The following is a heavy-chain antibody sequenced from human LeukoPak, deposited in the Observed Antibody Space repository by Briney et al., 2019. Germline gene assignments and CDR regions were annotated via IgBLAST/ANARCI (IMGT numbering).Heavy chain of an antibody. J-gene: IGHJ4*02. CDR2: ITSDGGGT. D-gene: IGHD5-12*01. V-gene: IGHV3-64*01. CDR1: GFTFSASA. CDR3: ARGLKVAFDY. Sequence: GGSLRLSCAASGFTFSASAMHWVRQVPGKGLVYVSAITSDGGGTFYANSVKGRFTISRDNSKNTLYLQMGSLRVDDMAVYYCARGLKVAFDYWGQGTLVTVSS.